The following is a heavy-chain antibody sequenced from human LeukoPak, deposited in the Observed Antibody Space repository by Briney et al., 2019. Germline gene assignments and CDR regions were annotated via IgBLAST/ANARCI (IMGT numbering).Heavy chain of an antibody. D-gene: IGHD2-15*01. V-gene: IGHV3-23*01. J-gene: IGHJ3*02. CDR1: GFTFSSYA. CDR3: AKDGLVAVAATHDAFDI. Sequence: PGGSLRLSCAASGFTFSSYAMSWVRQAPGKGLEWVSAISGSGGSTYYADSVKGRFTISRDNSKNTLYLQMNSLRAEDTAVYYCAKDGLVAVAATHDAFDIWGQGTMVTVSS. CDR2: ISGSGGST.